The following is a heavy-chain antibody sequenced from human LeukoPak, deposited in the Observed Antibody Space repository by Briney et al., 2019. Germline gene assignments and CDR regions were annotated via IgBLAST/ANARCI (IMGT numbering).Heavy chain of an antibody. CDR2: INHSGST. CDR1: AGSFSGYC. D-gene: IGHD5-18*01. Sequence: SETLSLTCAVYAGSFSGYCWSWIRQPPGKGLEWIGEINHSGSTNYNPSLKSRVTISVDTSTNQFSLKLSSVTAPDTAVYYCARGRYSYGRIIDYWGQGTLVTVSS. CDR3: ARGRYSYGRIIDY. J-gene: IGHJ4*02. V-gene: IGHV4-34*01.